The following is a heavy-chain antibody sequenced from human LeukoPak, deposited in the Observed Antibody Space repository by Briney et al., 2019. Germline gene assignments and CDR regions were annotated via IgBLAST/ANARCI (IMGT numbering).Heavy chain of an antibody. J-gene: IGHJ4*02. CDR2: IYHSGST. V-gene: IGHV4-30-2*01. CDR3: ARGTPPGSPLYFDY. Sequence: PSQTLSLTCAVSGGSISSGGYSWSWIRQPPGKGLEWIGYIYHSGSTYYNPSLKSRVTISVDRSKNQFSLKLSSVTAADTAVYYCARGTPPGSPLYFDYWGQGTLVTVSS. CDR1: GGSISSGGYS.